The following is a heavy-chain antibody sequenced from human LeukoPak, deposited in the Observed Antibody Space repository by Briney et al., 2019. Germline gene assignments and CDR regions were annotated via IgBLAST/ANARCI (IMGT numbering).Heavy chain of an antibody. CDR2: ISSSGSTI. D-gene: IGHD6-13*01. Sequence: GGSLRLSCAASGFTFSSYEMNWVRQAPGKGLEWVSYISSSGSTIYYADSVKGRFTISRDNAKNSLYLQMNSLRAEDTAVYYCARYSSSWYSRAEYFQHWGQGTLVTVSS. J-gene: IGHJ1*01. CDR3: ARYSSSWYSRAEYFQH. CDR1: GFTFSSYE. V-gene: IGHV3-48*03.